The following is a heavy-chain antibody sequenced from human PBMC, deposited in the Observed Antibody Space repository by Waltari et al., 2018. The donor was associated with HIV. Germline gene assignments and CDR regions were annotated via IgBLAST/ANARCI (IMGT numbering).Heavy chain of an antibody. Sequence: QEQLVQSGAEVKKPGSSVKVSCQASGGTFRRNSIGWVRQAPGQGIEWMGNIIRVFESTTYAQKFHGRLTISADESTSTVFMELSSLSFDDTAVYYCARGSSGSYRWFDPWGHGTLVTVSS. D-gene: IGHD1-26*01. CDR1: GGTFRRNS. V-gene: IGHV1-69*15. CDR2: IIRVFEST. J-gene: IGHJ5*02. CDR3: ARGSSGSYRWFDP.